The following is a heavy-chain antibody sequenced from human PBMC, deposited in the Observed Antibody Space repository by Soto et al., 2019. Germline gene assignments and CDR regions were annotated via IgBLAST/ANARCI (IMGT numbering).Heavy chain of an antibody. CDR3: ASFLYCSGGRYSFSP. D-gene: IGHD2-15*01. Sequence: PSETLSLTCTVSGDSISSGGYYWSWIRQYPGKGLGWIGYIYHSGSTNYNPSLKSRVTISVDTSKNQFSLKLSSVTAADTAVYYCASFLYCSGGRYSFSPWGQGTLVPVSS. V-gene: IGHV4-31*03. CDR2: IYHSGST. J-gene: IGHJ5*02. CDR1: GDSISSGGYY.